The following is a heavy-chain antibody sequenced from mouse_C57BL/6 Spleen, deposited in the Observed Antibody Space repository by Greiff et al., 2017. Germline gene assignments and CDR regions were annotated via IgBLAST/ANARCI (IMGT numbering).Heavy chain of an antibody. D-gene: IGHD4-1*01. CDR3: TTPGTDY. CDR2: IDPENGDT. V-gene: IGHV14-4*01. Sequence: EVKLMESGAELVRPGASVKLSCTASGFNIKDDYMHWVKQRPEQGLEWIGWIDPENGDTEYASKFQGKATITADTSSNTAYLQLSSLTSEDTAVYYCTTPGTDYWGQGTTLTVSS. CDR1: GFNIKDDY. J-gene: IGHJ2*01.